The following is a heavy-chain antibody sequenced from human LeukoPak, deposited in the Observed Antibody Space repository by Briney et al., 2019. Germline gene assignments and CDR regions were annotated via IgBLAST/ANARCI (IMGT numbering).Heavy chain of an antibody. CDR3: ARDSDSYGFDY. J-gene: IGHJ4*02. Sequence: GGSLRLSCAVSGFTFRSYSMNWVRQAPGKGLEWVSSNSSVSSYIYYADSLKGRFTISRDNAKNSLYLQMNSLRAEDTAVYYCARDSDSYGFDYWGQGTLVTVSS. D-gene: IGHD5-18*01. CDR2: NSSVSSYI. CDR1: GFTFRSYS. V-gene: IGHV3-21*01.